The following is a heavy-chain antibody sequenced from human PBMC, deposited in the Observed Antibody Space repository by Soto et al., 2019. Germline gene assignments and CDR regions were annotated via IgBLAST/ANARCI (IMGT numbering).Heavy chain of an antibody. V-gene: IGHV3-30*18. CDR3: AKGGRGTYYYYYGVDV. D-gene: IGHD1-1*01. CDR1: GFTFSGYG. CDR2: ISYDGNNK. J-gene: IGHJ6*02. Sequence: VGSLRLSCAASGFTFSGYGMHWVRQAPGKGLEWVAVISYDGNNKYYADSVKGRFTISRDNSKNTLYLQMNSLRAEDTAVCYCAKGGRGTYYYYYGVDVWGQGTTVTVSS.